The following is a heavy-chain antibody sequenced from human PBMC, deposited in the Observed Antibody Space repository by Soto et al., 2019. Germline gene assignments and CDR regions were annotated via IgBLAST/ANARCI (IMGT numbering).Heavy chain of an antibody. Sequence: PGGSLRLSCAASGFTFSTYAMSWVRQAPGKGLEWVSAISGSGGNTYYADSVKGRFTISRDNSKNTLFLQMNSLRAEDTAVYYCARDLGAWELPRGPRNYFDYWGQGTLVTVSS. V-gene: IGHV3-23*01. CDR3: ARDLGAWELPRGPRNYFDY. D-gene: IGHD1-26*01. J-gene: IGHJ4*02. CDR1: GFTFSTYA. CDR2: ISGSGGNT.